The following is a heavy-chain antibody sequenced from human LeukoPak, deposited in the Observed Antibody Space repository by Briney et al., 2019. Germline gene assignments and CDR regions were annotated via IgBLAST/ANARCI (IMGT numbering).Heavy chain of an antibody. V-gene: IGHV3-23*01. D-gene: IGHD6-13*01. CDR1: GFTFSSYA. CDR2: ISGSGGST. CDR3: AKAGYSSSWRSWFDP. J-gene: IGHJ5*02. Sequence: PGGSLRLSCAASGFTFSSYAMSWVRQAPGKGLEWVSAISGSGGSTYCADSVKGRFTISRDNSKNTLYLQMNSLRAEDTAVYYCAKAGYSSSWRSWFDPWGQGTLVTVSS.